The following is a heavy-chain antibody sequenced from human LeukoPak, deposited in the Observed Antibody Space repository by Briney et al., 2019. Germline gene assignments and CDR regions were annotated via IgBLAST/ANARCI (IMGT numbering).Heavy chain of an antibody. CDR2: ISGSGGST. D-gene: IGHD3-22*01. Sequence: GGSLRLSCAVSGITFSSYTMSWVRQAPGKGLEWVSAISGSGGSTYYADSVKGRFTISRDNSKNTLYLQMNSLRAEDTAVYYCAKDHSFGYYYDSSGYYYYWGQGTLVTVSS. CDR1: GITFSSYT. J-gene: IGHJ4*02. CDR3: AKDHSFGYYYDSSGYYYY. V-gene: IGHV3-23*01.